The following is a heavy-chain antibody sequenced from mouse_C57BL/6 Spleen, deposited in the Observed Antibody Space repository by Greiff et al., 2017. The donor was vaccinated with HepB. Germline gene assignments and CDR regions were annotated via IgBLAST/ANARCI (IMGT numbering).Heavy chain of an antibody. V-gene: IGHV3-6*01. J-gene: IGHJ4*01. CDR2: ISYDGSN. Sequence: EVKLQESGPGLVKPSQSLSLTCSVTGYSITSGYYWNWIRQFPGNKLEWMGYISYDGSNNYNPSLTNRISITRDTSKNQFFLKLNSVTTEDTATYYCAREGDGYYVGYAMDYWGQGTSVTVSS. CDR3: AREGDGYYVGYAMDY. D-gene: IGHD2-3*01. CDR1: GYSITSGYY.